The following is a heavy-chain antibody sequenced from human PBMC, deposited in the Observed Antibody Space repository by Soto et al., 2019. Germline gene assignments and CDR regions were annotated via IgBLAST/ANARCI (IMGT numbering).Heavy chain of an antibody. V-gene: IGHV3-7*03. D-gene: IGHD5-12*01. CDR1: GFTFRSNW. CDR3: ATSGGGWLQPPV. Sequence: GGSLRLSCAASGFTFRSNWMSWVRQAPGKGLEWVANIKQDGSEKYYVDSVKGRFTISRDNAKNSLYLQMNSLRAEDTAVYYCATSGGGWLQPPVWGQGTLVTVS. CDR2: IKQDGSEK. J-gene: IGHJ4*02.